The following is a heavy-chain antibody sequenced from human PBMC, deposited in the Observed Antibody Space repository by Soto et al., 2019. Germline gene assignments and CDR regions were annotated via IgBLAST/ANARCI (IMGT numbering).Heavy chain of an antibody. CDR3: ARDMTRTVVPYFDF. CDR2: IIPISGAA. V-gene: IGHV1-69*18. J-gene: IGHJ4*02. Sequence: QVQLVQSGAEVKKPGSSLKVSCKASGCTFSNYVVNWVRQAPGQGLEWMGRIIPISGAANYAQKFQGRVTITADQSTSTSYMELSSLPSEDTAVYYCARDMTRTVVPYFDFWGQGTLVTVSS. D-gene: IGHD1-7*01. CDR1: GCTFSNYV.